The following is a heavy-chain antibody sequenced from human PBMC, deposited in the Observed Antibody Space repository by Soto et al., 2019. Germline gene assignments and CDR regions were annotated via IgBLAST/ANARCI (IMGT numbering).Heavy chain of an antibody. CDR3: ARHSQHGYSSSWDPNDYFDY. CDR2: IYYSGST. J-gene: IGHJ4*02. CDR1: GGSISSSSYY. D-gene: IGHD6-13*01. Sequence: QLQLQESGPGLVKPSETLSLTCTVSGGSISSSSYYWGWIRQPPGKGLEWIGSIYYSGSTYYNPSLKSRVTISVDTSKNQFSLKLSSVTAADTAVYYCARHSQHGYSSSWDPNDYFDYWGQGTLVTVSS. V-gene: IGHV4-39*01.